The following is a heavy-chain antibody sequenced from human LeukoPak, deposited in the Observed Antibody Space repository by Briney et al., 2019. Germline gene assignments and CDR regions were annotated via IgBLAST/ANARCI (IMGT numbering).Heavy chain of an antibody. CDR3: ARGLTVNYYYGMDV. CDR1: GGSFSGYY. J-gene: IGHJ6*02. CDR2: INHSGST. Sequence: PSETLSLTCAVYGGSFSGYYWSWIRQPPGKGLEWIGEINHSGSTNYNPSLKSRVTISVDTSKNQFSLKLSSVTAADTAVYYCARGLTVNYYYGMDVWGQGTTVTVSS. V-gene: IGHV4-34*01. D-gene: IGHD3-16*02.